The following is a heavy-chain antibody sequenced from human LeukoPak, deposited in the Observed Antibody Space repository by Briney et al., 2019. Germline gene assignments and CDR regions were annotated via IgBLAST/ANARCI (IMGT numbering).Heavy chain of an antibody. CDR2: INADASLI. Sequence: GGSLRLSCAASGFTFSSSYMHWVRQAPGKGLVWVSRINADASLIIYADSVKGRFTIFRDNAKNTLYLQMNSLRTEDTAVYYCAKDRYSGSYLQTGPCAHWGQGILVTVSS. CDR1: GFTFSSSY. J-gene: IGHJ4*02. CDR3: AKDRYSGSYLQTGPCAH. V-gene: IGHV3-74*01. D-gene: IGHD1-26*01.